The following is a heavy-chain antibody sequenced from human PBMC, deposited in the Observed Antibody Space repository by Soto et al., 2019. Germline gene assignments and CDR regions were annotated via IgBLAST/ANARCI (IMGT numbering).Heavy chain of an antibody. J-gene: IGHJ6*02. CDR3: ARACGGFENGMDV. D-gene: IGHD2-21*01. CDR1: GDSLSSYC. Sequence: GESLKTSCKGSGDSLSSYCIGLGRQIPGKGLEWMGIVSPDDADTKYSPSFQGQFTISVDKSVSTAYLQWNSLKASDTAVYYCARACGGFENGMDVWGQGTSVTVSS. V-gene: IGHV5-51*01. CDR2: VSPDDADT.